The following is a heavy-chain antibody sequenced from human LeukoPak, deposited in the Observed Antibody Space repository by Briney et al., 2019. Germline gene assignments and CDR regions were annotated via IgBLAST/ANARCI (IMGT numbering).Heavy chain of an antibody. V-gene: IGHV4-59*01. CDR1: GGSITNYY. D-gene: IGHD4-17*01. Sequence: PSETLSLTCTISGGSITNYYWSWIRQPPGKGLEWIGYIHYSGSTNYNPSLKSRVTISVDTSKNQFSLKLSSVTAADTAVYYCARERDYGDYGPFDYWGQGTLVTVSS. J-gene: IGHJ4*02. CDR3: ARERDYGDYGPFDY. CDR2: IHYSGST.